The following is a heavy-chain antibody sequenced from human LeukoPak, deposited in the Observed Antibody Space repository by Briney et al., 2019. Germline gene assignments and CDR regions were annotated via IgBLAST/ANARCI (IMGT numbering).Heavy chain of an antibody. Sequence: PSETLSLTCTVSGGSISSYYWSWIRQPPGKGLEWIGYIYYSGSTKYNPSLKSRVTISIDTSKNQFSLKLSSVTAADTAVYYCARDWRITAAGSRDYYYGMDVWGQGTTVTVSS. D-gene: IGHD6-13*01. CDR2: IYYSGST. J-gene: IGHJ6*02. V-gene: IGHV4-59*01. CDR3: ARDWRITAAGSRDYYYGMDV. CDR1: GGSISSYY.